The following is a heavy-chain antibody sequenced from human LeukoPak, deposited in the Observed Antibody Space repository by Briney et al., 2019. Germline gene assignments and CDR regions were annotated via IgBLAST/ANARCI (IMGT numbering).Heavy chain of an antibody. J-gene: IGHJ6*03. CDR2: ISPYSGKT. D-gene: IGHD6-6*01. CDR3: ARDRSVTARLYYYYYYMDV. Sequence: ASVKVSCKPSGYTFNTYGISWVRQAPGQGPEWLGWISPYSGKTYYAQNFQGRVTVTTDTSTSTAYMELRSLGSDDTAVYYCARDRSVTARLYYYYYYMDVWGEGTTVTVSS. V-gene: IGHV1-18*01. CDR1: GYTFNTYG.